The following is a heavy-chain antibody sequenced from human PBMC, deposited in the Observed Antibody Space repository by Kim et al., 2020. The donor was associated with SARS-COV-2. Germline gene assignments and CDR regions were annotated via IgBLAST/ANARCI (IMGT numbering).Heavy chain of an antibody. CDR3: AVNSGTFPDAFDI. J-gene: IGHJ3*02. V-gene: IGHV3-66*02. CDR1: GFTVNNNY. Sequence: GGSLRLSCVASGFTVNNNYMSWVRQAPGKGLEWVSVIYSGGITYYADSVKGRFTISRDNSKNTFYFQMNSLRAEDTAVYYCAVNSGTFPDAFDIWGRGTMVTVSS. CDR2: IYSGGIT. D-gene: IGHD3-10*01.